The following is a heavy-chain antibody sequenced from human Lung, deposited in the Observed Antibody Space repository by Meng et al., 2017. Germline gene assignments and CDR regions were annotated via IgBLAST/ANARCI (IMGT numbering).Heavy chain of an antibody. V-gene: IGHV4-30-4*01. CDR1: GGSISSSNYY. CDR2: IYNSGST. Sequence: QVQLQESGPGLVQPSPTLALTCTVSGGSISSSNYYWSWIRQPPGKGLEWSGHIYNSGSTYYNPSLKSRITISVDTSKNQFSLKLSSVTAADTAVYYCARGQKGYFDLWGRGTLVTVSS. J-gene: IGHJ2*01. CDR3: ARGQKGYFDL.